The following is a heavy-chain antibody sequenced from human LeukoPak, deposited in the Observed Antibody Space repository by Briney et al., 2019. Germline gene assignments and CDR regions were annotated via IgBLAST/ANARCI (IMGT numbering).Heavy chain of an antibody. D-gene: IGHD3-22*01. CDR2: IYYSGST. J-gene: IGHJ6*03. Sequence: PSETLSLTCTVSGGSISSYYWGWLRQPPGKGLEWIGNIYYSGSTNYNPSLKSRVTISVDTSKNQFSLKLSSVTAADTAVYYCTRESIAYYYMDVWGKGTTVTISS. V-gene: IGHV4-59*01. CDR1: GGSISSYY. CDR3: TRESIAYYYMDV.